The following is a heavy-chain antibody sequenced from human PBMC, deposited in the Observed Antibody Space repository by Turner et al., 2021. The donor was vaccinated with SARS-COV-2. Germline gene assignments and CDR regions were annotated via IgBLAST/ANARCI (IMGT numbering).Heavy chain of an antibody. CDR1: GGSISSYY. CDR2: IYYSGST. CDR3: ASYYYDSSGYHYAFDY. D-gene: IGHD3-22*01. Sequence: QVQLQESGPGLVKPSETLSLTCTVSGGSISSYYWSWIRQHPGKGLEWIGYIYYSGSTNYNPSLKSRVTISVDTSKNQFSLKLSSVTAADTAVYYCASYYYDSSGYHYAFDYWGQGTLVTVSS. J-gene: IGHJ4*02. V-gene: IGHV4-59*01.